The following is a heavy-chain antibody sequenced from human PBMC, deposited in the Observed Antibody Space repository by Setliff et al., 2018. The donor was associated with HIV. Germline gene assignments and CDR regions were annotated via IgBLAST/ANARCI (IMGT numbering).Heavy chain of an antibody. Sequence: LSLTCTVSGGSISSHYWSWIRQPPGKGLEWIGSIYYSGSTNYNLSLKSRVTISVDTSKNQFSLKLTSVTAADTAVYYCARATATWLVDNWGQGTLVTVSS. CDR1: GGSISSHY. J-gene: IGHJ4*02. V-gene: IGHV4-59*08. CDR3: ARATATWLVDN. CDR2: IYYSGST. D-gene: IGHD2-15*01.